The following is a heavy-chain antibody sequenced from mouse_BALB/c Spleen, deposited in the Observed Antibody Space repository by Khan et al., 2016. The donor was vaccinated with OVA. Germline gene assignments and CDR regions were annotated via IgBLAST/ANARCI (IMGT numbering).Heavy chain of an antibody. CDR3: SGGNGTSRFAY. CDR2: ISTYYGDA. Sequence: QVQLKESGAELVRPGVSVKISCKGSGYTFTDFAMYWVKQSHAKSLEWIGVISTYYGDANYNQKVKGKVTMTVDKSSSTVYMELARLKSEESAIYYCSGGNGTSRFAYWGQGTLVTVSA. J-gene: IGHJ3*01. V-gene: IGHV1S137*01. CDR1: GYTFTDFA. D-gene: IGHD1-3*01.